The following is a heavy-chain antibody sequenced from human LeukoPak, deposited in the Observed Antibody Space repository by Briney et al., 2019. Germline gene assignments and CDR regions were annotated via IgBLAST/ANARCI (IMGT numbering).Heavy chain of an antibody. V-gene: IGHV3-23*01. CDR1: GFTFSSYG. Sequence: GGSLRLSCAASGFTFSSYGMSWVRQAPGKRLEWVSAISGSGGSTYYADSVKGRFTISRDNAKNSVYLQMNSLRVGDTATYYCARIGYSSSCLDYWGQGTLVTVSS. J-gene: IGHJ4*02. D-gene: IGHD2-2*01. CDR3: ARIGYSSSCLDY. CDR2: ISGSGGST.